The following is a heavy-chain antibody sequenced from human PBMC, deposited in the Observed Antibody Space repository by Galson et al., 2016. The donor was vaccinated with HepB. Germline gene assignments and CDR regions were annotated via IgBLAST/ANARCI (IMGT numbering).Heavy chain of an antibody. CDR1: GFTFRNFA. V-gene: IGHV3-23*01. Sequence: SLRLSCAASGFTFRNFAMSWVRRAPGKGLEWVSSISASGDFTYFGDTIKGRFTISRDNSKNTLYLQMNSVRGEDTAVYYCAKGKSQGSLVFDFWGQGTQVTVSS. D-gene: IGHD6-13*01. J-gene: IGHJ4*02. CDR3: AKGKSQGSLVFDF. CDR2: ISASGDFT.